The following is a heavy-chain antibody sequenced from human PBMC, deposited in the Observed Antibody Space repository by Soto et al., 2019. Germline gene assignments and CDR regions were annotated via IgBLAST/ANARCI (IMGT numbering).Heavy chain of an antibody. CDR2: IKSKTDGGTT. V-gene: IGHV3-15*01. J-gene: IGHJ6*02. CDR1: GFTFSNAW. D-gene: IGHD6-13*01. Sequence: GGSLRLSCAASGFTFSNAWMSWVRQAPGKGLEWVGRIKSKTDGGTTDYAAPGKGRFTISRDDSKNTLYLQMNSLKTEDTAVYYCTTVVAAAGYYYYYYGMDVWGQGTTVTVSS. CDR3: TTVVAAAGYYYYYYGMDV.